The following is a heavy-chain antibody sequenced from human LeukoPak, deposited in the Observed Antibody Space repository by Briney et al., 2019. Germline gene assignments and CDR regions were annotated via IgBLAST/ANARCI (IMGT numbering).Heavy chain of an antibody. D-gene: IGHD2-2*01. CDR3: ARDCSSTSCYRNWFDP. CDR1: GYIFTTYG. J-gene: IGHJ5*02. CDR2: ISTYNGDT. Sequence: ASVKVSCKASGYIFTTYGINWVRQAPGQGLEWMGWISTYNGDTNYAQKLQGRVTMTTDTSTSTAYMELRSLRSDDTAVYYCARDCSSTSCYRNWFDPWGQGTLVTVSS. V-gene: IGHV1-18*01.